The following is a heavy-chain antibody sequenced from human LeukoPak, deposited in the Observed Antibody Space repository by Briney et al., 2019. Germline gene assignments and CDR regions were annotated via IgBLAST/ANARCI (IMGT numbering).Heavy chain of an antibody. J-gene: IGHJ6*04. D-gene: IGHD2-2*01. CDR2: ISSSSYI. CDR1: GFTFSSYS. CDR3: ASPACSSTSCYSGLDV. V-gene: IGHV3-21*01. Sequence: GVSLRLSCAASGFTFSSYSMNWVRQAPGKGLEWVSSISSSSYIYYADSVKGRFTISRDNAKNSLYLQMNSLRAEDTAVYYCASPACSSTSCYSGLDVWGKGTTVTVSS.